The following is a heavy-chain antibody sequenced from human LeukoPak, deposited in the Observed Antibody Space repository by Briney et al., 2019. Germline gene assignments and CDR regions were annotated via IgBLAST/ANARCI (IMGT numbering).Heavy chain of an antibody. J-gene: IGHJ5*02. CDR3: ARGDLITMIVVASWFDP. V-gene: IGHV1-2*02. Sequence: ASVKVSCKASGYTFTGYYMHWVPQAPGQRLEWMGWINPNSGGTNYAQKFQGRVTMTRDTSISTAYMELSRLRSDDTAVYYCARGDLITMIVVASWFDPWGQGTLVTVSS. CDR2: INPNSGGT. D-gene: IGHD3-22*01. CDR1: GYTFTGYY.